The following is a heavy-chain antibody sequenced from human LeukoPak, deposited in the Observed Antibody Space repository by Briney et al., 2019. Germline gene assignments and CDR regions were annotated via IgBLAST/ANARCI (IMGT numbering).Heavy chain of an antibody. J-gene: IGHJ4*02. CDR1: GFIFAKYA. V-gene: IGHV3-23*01. Sequence: GGSLRLSCTTSGFIFAKYAMAWVRQSPGKGLEWVSTIRASGADTYYADSVRGRFTISRDNSKNALYLQLSRLRVDDTAFYYCPKPLLTPGNWGPGTLVTVSS. D-gene: IGHD4-23*01. CDR2: IRASGADT. CDR3: PKPLLTPGN.